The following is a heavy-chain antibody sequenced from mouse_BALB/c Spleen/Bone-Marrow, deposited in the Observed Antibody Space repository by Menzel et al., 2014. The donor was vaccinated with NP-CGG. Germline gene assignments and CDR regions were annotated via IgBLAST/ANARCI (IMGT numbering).Heavy chain of an antibody. D-gene: IGHD2-14*01. V-gene: IGHV5-17*02. CDR1: GFTFSSFG. CDR3: ARDVPLYDVGYFDY. Sequence: DVHLVESGGGLVQPGGSRKLPCAASGFTFSSFGMHWVRQAPEKGLEWVAYISSGSSTIYYAVTVKGRFTISRDNPKNTLFLQMTSLRSEDTAMYYCARDVPLYDVGYFDYWGQGTTLTVSS. CDR2: ISSGSSTI. J-gene: IGHJ2*01.